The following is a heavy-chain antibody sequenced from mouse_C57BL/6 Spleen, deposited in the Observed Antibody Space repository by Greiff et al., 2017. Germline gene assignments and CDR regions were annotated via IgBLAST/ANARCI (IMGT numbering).Heavy chain of an antibody. D-gene: IGHD1-1*01. V-gene: IGHV1-55*01. J-gene: IGHJ2*01. CDR3: ARKGHYYGSSYYFDY. CDR2: IYPGSGST. Sequence: QVQLQQPGAELVKPGASVKMSCKASGYTFTSYWITWVKQRPGKGLEWIGDIYPGSGSTNYNEKFKSKATLTVDKSSSTAYMQLSSLTSEVSAVYYCARKGHYYGSSYYFDYWGQGTPLTVSA. CDR1: GYTFTSYW.